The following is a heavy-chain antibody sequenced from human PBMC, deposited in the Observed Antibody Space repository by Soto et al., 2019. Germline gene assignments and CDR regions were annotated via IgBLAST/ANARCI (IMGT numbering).Heavy chain of an antibody. Sequence: EVQLLESGGGLVQPGGSLRLSCAASGFTFSSYAMSWVRQAPGKGLERVSAISGSGGSTYYADSVKGRFTISRDNSKNTLYLQMNSLRAEDTAVYYCAKAPFIVVVPAAIGYWGQGTLVTVSS. J-gene: IGHJ4*02. CDR1: GFTFSSYA. V-gene: IGHV3-23*01. D-gene: IGHD2-2*01. CDR2: ISGSGGST. CDR3: AKAPFIVVVPAAIGY.